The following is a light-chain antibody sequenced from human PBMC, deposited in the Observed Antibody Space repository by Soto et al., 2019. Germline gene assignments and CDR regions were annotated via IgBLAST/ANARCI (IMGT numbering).Light chain of an antibody. V-gene: IGKV1-39*01. Sequence: DIQMTQSPSSLSVSEGDRVTITXRASQSISSYLNWYQQKPGKAPKLLIYAASSLQSGVPSRFSGSGSGTDFTLTIGSLQPEDLATYYCQQSYSSPVTFGPGTKVDIK. CDR3: QQSYSSPVT. CDR2: AAS. CDR1: QSISSY. J-gene: IGKJ3*01.